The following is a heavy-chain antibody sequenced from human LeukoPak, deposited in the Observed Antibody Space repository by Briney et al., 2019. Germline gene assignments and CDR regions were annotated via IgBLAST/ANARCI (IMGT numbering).Heavy chain of an antibody. V-gene: IGHV3-30*02. CDR1: GFTFSSYG. CDR2: IRYDGSNK. J-gene: IGHJ3*02. D-gene: IGHD2-15*01. CDR3: ANVVKGPPDAFDI. Sequence: GGSLRLSCAASGFTFSSYGMHWVRQAPGKGLEGVAFIRYDGSNKYYADSMKGRFTISRDNSKNTLYLQMNSLRAEDTAVYYCANVVKGPPDAFDIWGQGTMVTVSS.